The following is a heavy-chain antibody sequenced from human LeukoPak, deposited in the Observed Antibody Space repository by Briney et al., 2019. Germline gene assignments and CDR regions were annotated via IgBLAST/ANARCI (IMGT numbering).Heavy chain of an antibody. CDR3: AKSRDSRALFDY. J-gene: IGHJ4*02. V-gene: IGHV3-23*01. Sequence: PGGSLRLSCAASGFTFNSYAMSWVRQAPEKGLEWVATISGSGGGTYYADSVKGRLTISRDNSKNTLYLEMNSLRAEDTAVYYCAKSRDSRALFDYWGQGTLVTVSS. CDR1: GFTFNSYA. D-gene: IGHD3-22*01. CDR2: ISGSGGGT.